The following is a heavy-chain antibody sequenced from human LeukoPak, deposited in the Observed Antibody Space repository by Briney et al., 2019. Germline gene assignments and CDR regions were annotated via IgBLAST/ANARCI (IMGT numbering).Heavy chain of an antibody. CDR2: IIPILGIA. V-gene: IGHV1-69*04. CDR3: ARCPGGEGLRYVDWLSGAYWYFDL. CDR1: GGTFSSYA. J-gene: IGHJ2*01. Sequence: SVKVSCKASGGTFSSYAISWVRQAPGQGLEWMGRIIPILGIANYAQKFQGRVTITADKSTSTAYMELSSLRSEDTAVYYCARCPGGEGLRYVDWLSGAYWYFDLWGRGTLVTVSS. D-gene: IGHD3-9*01.